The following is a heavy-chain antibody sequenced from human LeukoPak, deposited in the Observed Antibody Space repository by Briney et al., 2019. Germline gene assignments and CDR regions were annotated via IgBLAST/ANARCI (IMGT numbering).Heavy chain of an antibody. CDR3: AKDRGAAAGRAVFDY. CDR2: ISASGGSV. Sequence: GGSLRLSCAGAGFTFTKYAMRWVRQAPGKGPEWVSGISASGGSVYYADSVKGRFTISRDNSKNTLYLQMNSLRAEDTAVYYCAKDRGAAAGRAVFDYWGQGTLVTVSS. V-gene: IGHV3-23*01. CDR1: GFTFTKYA. D-gene: IGHD6-13*01. J-gene: IGHJ4*02.